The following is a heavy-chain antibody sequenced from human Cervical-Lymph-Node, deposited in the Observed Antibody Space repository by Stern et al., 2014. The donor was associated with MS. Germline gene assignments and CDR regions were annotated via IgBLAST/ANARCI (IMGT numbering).Heavy chain of an antibody. CDR1: GGTFSSYA. D-gene: IGHD3-10*01. Sequence: QVQLVQSGAEVKKPGSSVKVSCKASGGTFSSYAISWVRQAPGQGLEWLGGIIPIFGKENYAQKFQGRVTITADESTSTAYMELSSLRSEDTAVYYCARADMVRGVIGFYFDYWGQGTLVTVSS. J-gene: IGHJ4*02. CDR3: ARADMVRGVIGFYFDY. CDR2: IIPIFGKE. V-gene: IGHV1-69*12.